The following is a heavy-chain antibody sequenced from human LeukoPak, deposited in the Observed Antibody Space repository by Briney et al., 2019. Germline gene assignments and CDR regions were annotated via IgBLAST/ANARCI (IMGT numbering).Heavy chain of an antibody. V-gene: IGHV4-31*03. J-gene: IGHJ4*02. CDR1: GGSISSGGYY. D-gene: IGHD3-22*01. Sequence: PSQTLSLTCTVSGGSISSGGYYWSWIRQHPGKGLEWIGYIYYSGSTYYNPSLKSRVTISVDTSKNQFSLKLSSVTAADTAVYYCARDSSGYGNVDSWGQGTLVTVSS. CDR3: ARDSSGYGNVDS. CDR2: IYYSGST.